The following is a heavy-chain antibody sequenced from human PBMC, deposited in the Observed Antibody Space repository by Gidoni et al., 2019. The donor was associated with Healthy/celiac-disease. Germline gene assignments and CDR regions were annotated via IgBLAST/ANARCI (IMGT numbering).Heavy chain of an antibody. CDR1: GGPISSGSYY. D-gene: IGHD3-10*01. J-gene: IGHJ6*02. V-gene: IGHV4-61*02. CDR3: ARDRLWFGELSYYGMDV. Sequence: QVQLQESGPGLVKPSQTLSLTCTVSGGPISSGSYYWSWIRQPAGKGLEWIGRIYTSGSTNSNPSLKSRVTISVDTSKKQFSLKLSSVTAADTAVDYCARDRLWFGELSYYGMDVWGQGTKVTVSS. CDR2: IYTSGST.